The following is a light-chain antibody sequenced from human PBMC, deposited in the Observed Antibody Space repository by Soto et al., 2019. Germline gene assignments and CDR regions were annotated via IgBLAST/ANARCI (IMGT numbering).Light chain of an antibody. CDR2: GAS. J-gene: IGKJ3*01. CDR3: QHFHNLPPFT. CDR1: QDIRTS. Sequence: DIQMTQSPSSLSASVGARVSITCQASQDIRTSLSWFQQKPGRAPKLLIYGASYLETGVPSRFRGSGSWTDFSFTNSSLQPEDIATYYCQHFHNLPPFTFGPGTRVDVK. V-gene: IGKV1-33*01.